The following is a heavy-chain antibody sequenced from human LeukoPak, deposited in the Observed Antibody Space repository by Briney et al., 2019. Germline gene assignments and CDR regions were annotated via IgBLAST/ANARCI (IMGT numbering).Heavy chain of an antibody. V-gene: IGHV3-30*18. D-gene: IGHD3-10*01. Sequence: GGSLRLSCVASGFTFSSYGMHWVRQAPGKGLEWAAVISNDGSNKYYADSVKGRFTISRDNSKNTLYLQMNSLRAEDTAVYYCAKGRGAFDIWGQGTMVTVSS. J-gene: IGHJ3*02. CDR1: GFTFSSYG. CDR3: AKGRGAFDI. CDR2: ISNDGSNK.